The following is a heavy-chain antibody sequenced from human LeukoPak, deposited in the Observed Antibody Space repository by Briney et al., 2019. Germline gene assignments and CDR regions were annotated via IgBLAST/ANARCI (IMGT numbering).Heavy chain of an antibody. Sequence: GGSLRLSCAASGFTFSSYSMNWVRQAPGKGLEWVSSISSSSSYIYYADSMKGRFTISRDNAKNSLYLQMNSLRAEDTAVYYCARAPYYYDSSGYYSSDYWGQGTLVTVSS. D-gene: IGHD3-22*01. V-gene: IGHV3-21*01. CDR3: ARAPYYYDSSGYYSSDY. J-gene: IGHJ4*02. CDR2: ISSSSSYI. CDR1: GFTFSSYS.